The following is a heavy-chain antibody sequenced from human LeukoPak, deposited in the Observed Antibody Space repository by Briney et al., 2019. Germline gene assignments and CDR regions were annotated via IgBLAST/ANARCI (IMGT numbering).Heavy chain of an antibody. D-gene: IGHD5-12*01. J-gene: IGHJ4*02. Sequence: PGGSLRLSCAASGFTFSSYGMHWVRQAPGKGLEWVAFIRYDVTNKYYADSVKGRFTISRDNSKYTLYLQMNSLRAEDTAVYYCAKDASGYDLAFLGDISYFDYWGQGTLVTVSS. CDR1: GFTFSSYG. V-gene: IGHV3-30*02. CDR3: AKDASGYDLAFLGDISYFDY. CDR2: IRYDVTNK.